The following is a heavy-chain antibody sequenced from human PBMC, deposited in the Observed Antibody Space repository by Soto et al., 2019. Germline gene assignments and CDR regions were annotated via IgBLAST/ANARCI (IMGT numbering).Heavy chain of an antibody. Sequence: QVQLQESGPGLVKPSETLSLTCTVSGGSVSSVSYYWSWIRQPPGKGLEWIGYIYYSGSTNYNPYLKSRVTMSVDTSKNQFSLKLSSVTAADTAVYYCARYCSSDTCHGCDPWGQGTLVTVSS. V-gene: IGHV4-61*01. D-gene: IGHD2-2*01. CDR3: ARYCSSDTCHGCDP. CDR1: GGSVSSVSYY. J-gene: IGHJ5*02. CDR2: IYYSGST.